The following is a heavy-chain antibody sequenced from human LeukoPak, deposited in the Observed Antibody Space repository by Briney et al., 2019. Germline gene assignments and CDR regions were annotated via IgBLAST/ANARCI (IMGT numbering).Heavy chain of an antibody. D-gene: IGHD2-8*02. CDR3: ARGYWFYFDY. CDR2: VYTRGTT. Sequence: SETLSLTCTVSGVSISSGSYYWSWIRQPAGKGLEWIGRVYTRGTTSYNPSLKSRVTISVDTSKNQFSLRLSSGTAADTAVYYCARGYWFYFDYWGQGTLVTVSS. V-gene: IGHV4-61*02. J-gene: IGHJ4*02. CDR1: GVSISSGSYY.